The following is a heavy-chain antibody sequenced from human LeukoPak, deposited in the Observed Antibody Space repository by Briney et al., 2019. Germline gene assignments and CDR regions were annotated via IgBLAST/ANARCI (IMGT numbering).Heavy chain of an antibody. D-gene: IGHD2-15*01. V-gene: IGHV3-7*01. CDR1: AFTFINYY. J-gene: IGHJ5*02. CDR2: IKQDGRGE. CDR3: ARDRRGEDTPYNWFDP. Sequence: GGSLTLSWPAAAFTFINYYMSWVRQAAGKGREWVASIKQDGRGEKYVDSVKGRFTISRDNAKNSLYLQMNSLKVEDTGVYYCARDRRGEDTPYNWFDPWGQGTLVTVSS.